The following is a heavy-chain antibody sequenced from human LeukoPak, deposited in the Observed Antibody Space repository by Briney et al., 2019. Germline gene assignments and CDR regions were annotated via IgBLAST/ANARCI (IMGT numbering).Heavy chain of an antibody. CDR1: GFTFSSYS. CDR2: IYSGGST. Sequence: GGSLRLSCAASGFTFSSYSMNWVRQAPGKGLEWVSVIYSGGSTYYADSVKGRFTISRDNSKNTLYLQMNSLRAEDTAVYYCARGGYSYGPDAFDIWGQGTMVTVSS. J-gene: IGHJ3*02. D-gene: IGHD5-18*01. V-gene: IGHV3-66*01. CDR3: ARGGYSYGPDAFDI.